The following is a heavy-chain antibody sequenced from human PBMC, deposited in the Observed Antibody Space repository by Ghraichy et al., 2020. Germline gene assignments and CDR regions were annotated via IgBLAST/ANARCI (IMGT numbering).Heavy chain of an antibody. J-gene: IGHJ4*02. D-gene: IGHD3-3*01. CDR1: GFTFSSYG. Sequence: GGSLRLSCAASGFTFSSYGMHWVRQAPGKGLEWVAVIWYDGSNKYYADSVKGRFTISRDNSKNTLYLQMNSLRAEDTAVYYCARDESYDFWSGYYLHWGQGTLVTVSS. CDR3: ARDESYDFWSGYYLH. V-gene: IGHV3-33*01. CDR2: IWYDGSNK.